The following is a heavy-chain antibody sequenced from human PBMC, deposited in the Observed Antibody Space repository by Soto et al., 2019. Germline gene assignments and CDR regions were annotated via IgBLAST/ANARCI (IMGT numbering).Heavy chain of an antibody. J-gene: IGHJ4*02. D-gene: IGHD7-27*01. CDR2: IYYNGNT. Sequence: QVQLQESGPGLVKPSETLSLTCSVSAGSISNHYWSWIRQPPGKGLEWIGYIYYNGNTNYNPSLKSRVTMSVYTSRNQISLKLTSVTAADTAVYYCTRANWYSEYWGQGTLVTVSS. CDR1: AGSISNHY. V-gene: IGHV4-59*11. CDR3: TRANWYSEY.